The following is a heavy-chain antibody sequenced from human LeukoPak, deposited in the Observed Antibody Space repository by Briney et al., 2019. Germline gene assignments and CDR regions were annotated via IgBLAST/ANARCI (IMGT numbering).Heavy chain of an antibody. CDR2: IYSGGST. CDR1: GFTVSSNY. V-gene: IGHV3-53*01. Sequence: GGSLRLSCAASGFTVSSNYMSWVRQAPGKGLEWVSGIYSGGSTYYADSVKGRFTISRDNSKNTLYLQMNSLRAEDTAVYYCATSTTRIVGATAYWGQGTLVTVSS. CDR3: ATSTTRIVGATAY. D-gene: IGHD1-26*01. J-gene: IGHJ4*02.